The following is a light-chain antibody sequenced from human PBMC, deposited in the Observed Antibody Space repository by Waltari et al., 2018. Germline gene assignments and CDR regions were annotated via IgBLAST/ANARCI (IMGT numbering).Light chain of an antibody. CDR2: GKN. V-gene: IGLV3-19*01. J-gene: IGLJ3*02. CDR3: NSRDSSGNHPPWV. Sequence: SSELTQDPAVSVALGQTVRITCQGDSLRSYYASWYQQKPGQAPVLVIYGKNNRPAGSPDRFSGSSSGNTASLTITGAQAEDEADYYCNSRDSSGNHPPWVFGGGTKLTVL. CDR1: SLRSYY.